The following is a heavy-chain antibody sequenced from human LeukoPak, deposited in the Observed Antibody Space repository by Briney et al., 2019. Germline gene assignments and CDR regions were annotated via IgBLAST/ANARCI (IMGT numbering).Heavy chain of an antibody. D-gene: IGHD3-10*01. CDR1: GGSFSGYY. J-gene: IGHJ4*02. CDR3: ARGRSPYYYGPGSYGYYFDY. Sequence: SETLSLTCAVYGGSFSGYYWSWIRQPPGKGLEWIGEINHSGSTNYNPSLKSRVTISVDTSKNQFSLKLSSVTAADTAVYYCARGRSPYYYGPGSYGYYFDYWGQGTLVTVSS. V-gene: IGHV4-34*01. CDR2: INHSGST.